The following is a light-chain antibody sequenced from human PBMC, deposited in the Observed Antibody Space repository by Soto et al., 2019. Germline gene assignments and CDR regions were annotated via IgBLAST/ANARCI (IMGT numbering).Light chain of an antibody. J-gene: IGKJ1*01. CDR2: AAS. V-gene: IGKV1-39*01. CDR3: QQSFSPLWT. Sequence: DIQMTQSPSSLSASVGDRVTITCRASQSISNYLNWYQQKPGKAPKLLIYAASSMQSGVPSRFSGSGSVTDFTLTVSSLQPDDSATYYCQQSFSPLWTFGRGTKVEV. CDR1: QSISNY.